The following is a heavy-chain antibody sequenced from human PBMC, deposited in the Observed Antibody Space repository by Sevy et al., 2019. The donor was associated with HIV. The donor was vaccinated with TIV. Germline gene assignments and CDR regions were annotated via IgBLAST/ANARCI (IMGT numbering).Heavy chain of an antibody. CDR2: ISWDGGST. Sequence: GGSLRLSCAASGFTFDDYTMHWVRQAPGKGLEWVSLISWDGGSTYYADSVKDRFTISRDNSKNSLYLQMNSLRTEDTALYYCAKDNPGESDRFGELLPAYGMDVWGQGTTVTVSS. V-gene: IGHV3-43*01. CDR3: AKDNPGESDRFGELLPAYGMDV. D-gene: IGHD3-10*01. J-gene: IGHJ6*02. CDR1: GFTFDDYT.